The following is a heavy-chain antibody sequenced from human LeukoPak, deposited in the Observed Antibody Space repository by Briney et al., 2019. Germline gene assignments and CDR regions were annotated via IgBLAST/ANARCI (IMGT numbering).Heavy chain of an antibody. CDR1: GYTFTSYD. V-gene: IGHV1-8*01. CDR2: MNPNSGNT. J-gene: IGHJ1*01. CDR3: ARGLRDSSGREYFQD. D-gene: IGHD3-22*01. Sequence: GASVKVSCKASGYTFTSYDINWVRQATGQGLEWMGWMNPNSGNTGYAQKFQGRVTMTRNTSISTAYMELSSLRSEDTAVYYCARGLRDSSGREYFQDWSQGTLVTVSS.